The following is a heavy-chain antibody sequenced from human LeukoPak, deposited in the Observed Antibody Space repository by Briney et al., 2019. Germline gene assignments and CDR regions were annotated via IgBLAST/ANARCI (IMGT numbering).Heavy chain of an antibody. D-gene: IGHD4-23*01. V-gene: IGHV3-30*18. J-gene: IGHJ3*02. Sequence: GRSLRLSCAASGFTFSSYGMHWVRQTPGKELEWVAVISYDGSNKYYADSVKGRFTISRDNSKNTLYLQMNSLRAEDTAVYYCAKDLGGYGGNSVLGAFDIWGQGTMVTVSS. CDR3: AKDLGGYGGNSVLGAFDI. CDR2: ISYDGSNK. CDR1: GFTFSSYG.